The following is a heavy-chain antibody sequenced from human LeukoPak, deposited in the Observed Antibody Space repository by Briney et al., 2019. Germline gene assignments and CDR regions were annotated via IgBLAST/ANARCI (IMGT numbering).Heavy chain of an antibody. CDR1: GYTFTGYY. Sequence: ASVAVSCKASGYTFTGYYLHWGRQAPGQGLEWMGWINPDTGGTTYAQKFQGRVTMTSDTSISTAYMELSRLRSDDTAEYYCARDRNGPGYSREFDFWGQGTLVTVSS. J-gene: IGHJ4*02. CDR2: INPDTGGT. CDR3: ARDRNGPGYSREFDF. D-gene: IGHD6-13*01. V-gene: IGHV1-2*02.